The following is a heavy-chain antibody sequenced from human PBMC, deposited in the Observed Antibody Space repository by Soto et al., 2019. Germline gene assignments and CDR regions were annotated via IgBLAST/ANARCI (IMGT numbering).Heavy chain of an antibody. Sequence: QVQLVESGGGVVQPGRSLRLSCVASGFTFSSYGMHWVRQAPGKGLEWVAIISYAGSNTYYADSVKGRFTISRDNSKNTXYXXINSLSAEHTSVYYCAKEGGGSGSDYSSSFCDPDYWGEGTLVTVSS. J-gene: IGHJ4*02. V-gene: IGHV3-30*18. D-gene: IGHD1-26*01. CDR1: GFTFSSYG. CDR3: AKEGGGSGSDYSSSFCDPDY. CDR2: ISYAGSNT.